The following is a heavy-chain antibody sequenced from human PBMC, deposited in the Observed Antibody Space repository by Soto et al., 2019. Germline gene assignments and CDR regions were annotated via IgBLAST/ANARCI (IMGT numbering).Heavy chain of an antibody. J-gene: IGHJ6*02. CDR2: ISGSGGMT. CDR3: AKALLIIVRKFIIPPQYYSAMDV. V-gene: IGHV3-23*01. D-gene: IGHD3-10*01. Sequence: HPGGSLRLSCAASGFTFGEHAMSWVRQAPGKGLEWVSVISGSGGMTYYEDSVKGRFTISRDSAKNTLYLQMNSLRAEDTAVYYCAKALLIIVRKFIIPPQYYSAMDVWGQGTTVTVSS. CDR1: GFTFGEHA.